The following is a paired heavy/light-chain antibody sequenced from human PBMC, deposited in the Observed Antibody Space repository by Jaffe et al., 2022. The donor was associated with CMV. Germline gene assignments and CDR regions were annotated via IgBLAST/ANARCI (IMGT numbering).Heavy chain of an antibody. V-gene: IGHV3-9*01. Sequence: EVQLVESGGGLVQPGRSLRLSCAASGFTFDDYAMHWVRQAPGKGLEWVSGISWNSGSIGYADSVKGRFTISRDNAKNSLYLQMNSLRAEDTALYYCAKDLQDIVVVPAAIGQLGDAFDIWGQGTMVTVSS. J-gene: IGHJ3*02. CDR1: GFTFDDYA. CDR2: ISWNSGSI. CDR3: AKDLQDIVVVPAAIGQLGDAFDI. D-gene: IGHD2-2*02.
Light chain of an antibody. J-gene: IGKJ4*01. CDR2: GAS. CDR1: QSVSSN. Sequence: EIVMTQSPATLSVSPGERATLSCRASQSVSSNLAWYQQKPGQAPRLLIYGASTRATGIPARFSGSGSGTEFTLTISSLQSEDFAVYYCQQYNNWPRTFGGGTKVEIK. CDR3: QQYNNWPRT. V-gene: IGKV3-15*01.